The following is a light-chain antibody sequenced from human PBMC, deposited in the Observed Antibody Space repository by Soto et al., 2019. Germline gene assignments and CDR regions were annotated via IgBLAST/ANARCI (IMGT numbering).Light chain of an antibody. V-gene: IGLV2-14*01. J-gene: IGLJ1*01. Sequence: QSALTQPASVSGSPGQSITISCTGSSSDIGAYNYVSWFQQYPGKAPKLIISEVSNRPSRVSNRFSGSKSGTAASLTISGLQTEDEADYFCFSFTSDWTHVFGTGTKLTVL. CDR3: FSFTSDWTHV. CDR1: SSDIGAYNY. CDR2: EVS.